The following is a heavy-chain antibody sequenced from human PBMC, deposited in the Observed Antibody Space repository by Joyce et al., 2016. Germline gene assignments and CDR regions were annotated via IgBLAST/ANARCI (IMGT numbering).Heavy chain of an antibody. Sequence: QLQLQESGPGLVKASETLSLTCTLSGGSISIRGYYWGWIRQSPGKGLEWIASVYYSGSTYYKPSLKSRVTISIDTSKNQFSLKLRSVTAADTAVYYCASSSGYYNNWGQGILVTVSS. CDR1: GGSISIRGYY. V-gene: IGHV4-39*01. D-gene: IGHD3-22*01. CDR2: VYYSGST. CDR3: ASSSGYYNN. J-gene: IGHJ4*02.